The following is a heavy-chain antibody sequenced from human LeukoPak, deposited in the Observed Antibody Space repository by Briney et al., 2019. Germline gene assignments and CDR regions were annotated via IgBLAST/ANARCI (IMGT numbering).Heavy chain of an antibody. CDR1: GVSISSSSYY. CDR3: ARTGHIDY. V-gene: IGHV4-39*01. Sequence: SETLSLTCTVSGVSISSSSYYWGWIRQPPGKGLEWIGSIYYSGSTYYNPSLKSRVTISVDTSKNQFSLKLSSVTAADMAVYYCARTGHIDYWGQGTLVTVSS. CDR2: IYYSGST. J-gene: IGHJ4*02. D-gene: IGHD1-1*01.